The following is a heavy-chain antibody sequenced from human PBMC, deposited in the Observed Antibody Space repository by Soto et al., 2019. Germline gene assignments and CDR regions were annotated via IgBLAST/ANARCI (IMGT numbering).Heavy chain of an antibody. CDR2: VHSSGIT. CDR1: GGSVSNDNFY. Sequence: NPSETLSLTCTVSGGSVSNDNFYWSWIRQPPGKGLEWIGYVHSSGITNYNPSLKRRVTISVDTSRNQFPLRLSSVTAADTAVYYCARGLTMGQLPSHFDHWGQGTLVTVSS. J-gene: IGHJ5*02. CDR3: ARGLTMGQLPSHFDH. V-gene: IGHV4-61*01. D-gene: IGHD3-16*01.